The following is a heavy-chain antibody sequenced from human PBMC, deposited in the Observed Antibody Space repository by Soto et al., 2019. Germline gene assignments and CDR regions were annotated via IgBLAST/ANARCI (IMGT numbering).Heavy chain of an antibody. D-gene: IGHD2-15*01. J-gene: IGHJ6*02. CDR3: ARGYCSGGNCYSGMDV. Sequence: SVKVSCKASGGTFSTHAIIWVRQAPGHGLEWMGGITPISGTTYYTQKFQGRVTITADEPTSTAFMELSSLKSDDTAVFYCARGYCSGGNCYSGMDVWGQGTMVTVSS. CDR2: ITPISGTT. CDR1: GGTFSTHA. V-gene: IGHV1-69*13.